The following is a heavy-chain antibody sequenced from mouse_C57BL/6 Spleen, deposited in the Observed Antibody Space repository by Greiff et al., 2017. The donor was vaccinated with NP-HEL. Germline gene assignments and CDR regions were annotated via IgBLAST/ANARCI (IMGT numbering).Heavy chain of an antibody. Sequence: VQRVESGPGLVAPSQSLSITCTVSGFSLTSYGVSWVRQPPGKGLEWLGVIWGDGSTNYHSALISRLSISKDNSKSQVFLKLNSLQTDDTATYYCATHGLLRYVYAMDYWGQGTSVTVSS. J-gene: IGHJ4*01. CDR3: ATHGLLRYVYAMDY. V-gene: IGHV2-3*01. CDR1: GFSLTSYG. CDR2: IWGDGST. D-gene: IGHD1-1*01.